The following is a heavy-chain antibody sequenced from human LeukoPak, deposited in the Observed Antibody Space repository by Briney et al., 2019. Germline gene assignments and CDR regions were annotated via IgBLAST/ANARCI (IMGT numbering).Heavy chain of an antibody. CDR2: INHSGST. D-gene: IGHD3-22*01. J-gene: IGHJ4*02. V-gene: IGHV4-34*01. CDR1: GGSFSGYY. CDR3: ARSYYYDSSGYYYPGGSDY. Sequence: PSETLSLTCAVYGGSFSGYYWSWIRQPPGKGLEWIGEINHSGSTNYNPSLKSRVTISVDTSKNQFSLKLSSVTAADTAVYYCARSYYYDSSGYYYPGGSDYWGQGTLVTVSS.